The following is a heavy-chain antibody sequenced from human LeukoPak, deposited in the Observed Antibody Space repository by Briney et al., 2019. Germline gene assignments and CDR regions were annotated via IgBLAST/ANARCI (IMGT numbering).Heavy chain of an antibody. CDR2: IRSGSTYI. CDR1: GFTFTTYS. J-gene: IGHJ4*02. D-gene: IGHD1-1*01. Sequence: GSPRLSCAASGFTFTTYSMHWVRQAPGPGLEWVSSIRSGSTYINYADSVKGRFTISRDDAKNSLYLQLNSLRSEDTAVHYCARDGIFDYWGQGTLVTVSS. V-gene: IGHV3-21*01. CDR3: ARDGIFDY.